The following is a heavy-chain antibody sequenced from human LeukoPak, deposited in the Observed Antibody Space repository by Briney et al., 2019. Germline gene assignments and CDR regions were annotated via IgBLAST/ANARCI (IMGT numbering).Heavy chain of an antibody. D-gene: IGHD4-17*01. CDR1: GFTFSSYS. CDR2: ISSTSSYI. Sequence: GGSLRLSCAASGFTFSSYSMNWVRQAPGKGLEWVSSISSTSSYIYYADSVKGRFTISRDNAKNSLSLQMNSLRAEDTAVYYCARDFDYGDSLDAFDIWGQGTMVTVSS. J-gene: IGHJ3*02. V-gene: IGHV3-21*01. CDR3: ARDFDYGDSLDAFDI.